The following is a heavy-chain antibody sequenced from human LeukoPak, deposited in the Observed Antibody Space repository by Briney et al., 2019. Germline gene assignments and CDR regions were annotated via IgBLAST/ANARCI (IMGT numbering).Heavy chain of an antibody. Sequence: ASQTLSLTCTVSGGSISSGGYYWSWIRQHPGKGLEWIGYIYYSGGTYYNPSLKSRVTISVDTSKNQFSLKLSSVTAADTAVYYCARSFGDYSYFDYWGQGTLVTVSS. D-gene: IGHD4-17*01. CDR1: GGSISSGGYY. CDR2: IYYSGGT. V-gene: IGHV4-31*03. CDR3: ARSFGDYSYFDY. J-gene: IGHJ4*02.